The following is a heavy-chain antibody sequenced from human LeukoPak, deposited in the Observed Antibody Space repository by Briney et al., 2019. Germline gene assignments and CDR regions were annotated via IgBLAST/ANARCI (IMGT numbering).Heavy chain of an antibody. CDR3: ARDGEMATNPYYFDY. D-gene: IGHD5-24*01. Sequence: PGGSLRLSCAASGLTFSRYSMNWVRQAPGKGPQWVSYISSSSSAIYYADSVRGRFTISRDNAKNSLYLQMNSLRDEDTAVYYCARDGEMATNPYYFDYWGQGTLVTVSS. J-gene: IGHJ4*02. V-gene: IGHV3-48*02. CDR2: ISSSSSAI. CDR1: GLTFSRYS.